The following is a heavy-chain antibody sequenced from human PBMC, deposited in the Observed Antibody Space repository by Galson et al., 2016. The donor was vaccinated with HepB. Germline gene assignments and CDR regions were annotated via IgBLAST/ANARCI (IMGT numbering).Heavy chain of an antibody. CDR3: ARDGGGGYNLDY. Sequence: SLRLSCAASGFTFSSYSMNWVRQAPGKGLEWASYISSSSSTIYYADSVKGRFTISRDNAKNSVYLQMNSLRDEDTAVYYCARDGGGGYNLDYWGQGTLVTVSS. CDR2: ISSSSSTI. J-gene: IGHJ4*02. V-gene: IGHV3-48*02. CDR1: GFTFSSYS. D-gene: IGHD5-24*01.